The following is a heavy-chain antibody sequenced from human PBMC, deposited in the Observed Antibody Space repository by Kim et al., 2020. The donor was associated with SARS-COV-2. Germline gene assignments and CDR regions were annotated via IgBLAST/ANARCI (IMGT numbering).Heavy chain of an antibody. CDR2: ISWDGGST. Sequence: GGSLRLSCAASGFTFDDYTMHWVRQAPGKGLEWVSLISWDGGSTYYADSVKGRFTISRDNSKNSLYLQMNSLRTEDTALYYCAKDISPYYYDTYYYYYGMDVWGQGTTVTVSS. CDR3: AKDISPYYYDTYYYYYGMDV. J-gene: IGHJ6*02. D-gene: IGHD3-22*01. V-gene: IGHV3-43*01. CDR1: GFTFDDYT.